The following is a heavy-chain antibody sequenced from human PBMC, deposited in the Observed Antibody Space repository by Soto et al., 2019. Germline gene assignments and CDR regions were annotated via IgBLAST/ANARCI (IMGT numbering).Heavy chain of an antibody. V-gene: IGHV1-18*01. J-gene: IGHJ4*02. CDR1: GYTFTTYG. CDR2: ISGNNGNT. D-gene: IGHD3-3*01. CDR3: ARDEGPGGRVAPLTF. Sequence: ASVKVSCKASGYTFTTYGINWARQAPVQGLEWMGWISGNNGNTNYARKFQGRVTMTRDTSTNTVYVELRSLISDDPAVYYCARDEGPGGRVAPLTFWGQGSLVTGSS.